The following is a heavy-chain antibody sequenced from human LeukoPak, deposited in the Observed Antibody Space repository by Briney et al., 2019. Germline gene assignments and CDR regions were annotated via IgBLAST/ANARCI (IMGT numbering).Heavy chain of an antibody. D-gene: IGHD1-26*01. Sequence: GGSLRLSCAASGFTFSSYGMHWVRQAPGKGLEWVAVISYDGSNKYYADSVKGRFTISRDNSKNTLYLQMNSLRAEDTVVYYCAKDRGGAKGDAFDIWGQGTMVTVSS. CDR1: GFTFSSYG. CDR2: ISYDGSNK. J-gene: IGHJ3*02. CDR3: AKDRGGAKGDAFDI. V-gene: IGHV3-30*18.